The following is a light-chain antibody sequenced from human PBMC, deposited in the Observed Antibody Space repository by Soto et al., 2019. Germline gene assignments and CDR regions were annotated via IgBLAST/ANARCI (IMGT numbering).Light chain of an antibody. Sequence: EIVLTQSPATLSSFPCDRVTLSCRASQYINTRLAWYQHRPGQAPRLLIYQTSLRAAGIPARFSASGSGTEFTLTISSLQSEDFAVYYCQQYNNWPPYTFGQGTKVDIK. CDR3: QQYNNWPPYT. CDR1: QYINTR. CDR2: QTS. J-gene: IGKJ1*01. V-gene: IGKV3D-15*01.